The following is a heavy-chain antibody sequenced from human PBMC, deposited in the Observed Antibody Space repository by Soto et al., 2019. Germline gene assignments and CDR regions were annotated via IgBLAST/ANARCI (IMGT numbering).Heavy chain of an antibody. Sequence: GGSLRLSCAASAFTFSSYAMSWVRQAPGKGLGWVSAISGSGGSTYCADSVKGRFTISRDNSKNTLYLQMNSLRAEDTAVYYCAKDGYCSSTSCYDSGMDVWGQGTTVTVS. V-gene: IGHV3-23*01. CDR2: ISGSGGST. D-gene: IGHD2-2*03. CDR1: AFTFSSYA. CDR3: AKDGYCSSTSCYDSGMDV. J-gene: IGHJ6*02.